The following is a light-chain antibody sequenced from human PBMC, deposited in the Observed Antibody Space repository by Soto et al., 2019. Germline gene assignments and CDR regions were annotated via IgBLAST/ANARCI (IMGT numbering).Light chain of an antibody. V-gene: IGKV3-20*01. Sequence: EIVLTQSPGTLSLYPGERATLSCRASQSVSSSYLAWYQQKPGQAPRLLIYGESSSATGIPDRFSGSRSGTDFTLTISRLAPEDFAVYYCQQYGSSPTLGGGTKVQIK. J-gene: IGKJ4*01. CDR2: GES. CDR3: QQYGSSPT. CDR1: QSVSSSY.